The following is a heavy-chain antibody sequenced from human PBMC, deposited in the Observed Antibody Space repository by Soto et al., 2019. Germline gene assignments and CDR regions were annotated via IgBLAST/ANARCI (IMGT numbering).Heavy chain of an antibody. V-gene: IGHV3-48*01. Sequence: TGGSLRLSCAASGLTFSNYNMNWVRQAPGKGLEWVSYSSSSSSTIYYADSVKGRFTISRDNAKNALYLQMNSLRAEDTAEYYCARGPHYYYPPNNSFDYWGKEPLVTASS. J-gene: IGHJ4*02. CDR1: GLTFSNYN. D-gene: IGHD3-16*01. CDR2: SSSSSSTI. CDR3: ARGPHYYYPPNNSFDY.